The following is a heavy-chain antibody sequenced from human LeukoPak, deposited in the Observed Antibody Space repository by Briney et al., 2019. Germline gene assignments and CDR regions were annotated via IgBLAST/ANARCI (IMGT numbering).Heavy chain of an antibody. Sequence: SETLSLTCTVSGGSISSYYWSWIRQPPGKGLEWIGEINHSGSTNYNPSLKSRVTISVDTSKNQFSLKLSSVTAADTAVYYCATSLANRYSSGWYFYAFDIWGQGTMVTVSS. J-gene: IGHJ3*02. CDR1: GGSISSYY. CDR3: ATSLANRYSSGWYFYAFDI. V-gene: IGHV4-34*01. D-gene: IGHD6-19*01. CDR2: INHSGST.